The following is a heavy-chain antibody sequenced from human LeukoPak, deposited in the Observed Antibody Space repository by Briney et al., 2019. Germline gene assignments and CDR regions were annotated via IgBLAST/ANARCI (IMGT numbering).Heavy chain of an antibody. Sequence: GGSLRLSCAASGFTVSSNYMNWVRQAPGKGLEWVSGIYVNGSTYYADSVKGRFTISRDNSRNTLYLQMNSLRAEDTAVYYCPRITAYDDSWGQGTLVTVSS. D-gene: IGHD1-20*01. J-gene: IGHJ5*01. CDR1: GFTVSSNY. CDR2: IYVNGST. V-gene: IGHV3-53*01. CDR3: PRITAYDDS.